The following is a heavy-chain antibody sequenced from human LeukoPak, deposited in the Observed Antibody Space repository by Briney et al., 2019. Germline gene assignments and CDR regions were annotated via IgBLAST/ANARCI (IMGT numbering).Heavy chain of an antibody. CDR2: INSDGSST. D-gene: IGHD2-8*01. Sequence: GGSLRLSCAASGFTFSRHWMHWVRHAPGKGLVWVSRINSDGSSTNYADSVKGRFTISRDNAKNTLYLQMNGLRAEDTAVYYCARGVLMTPDYWGQGTLVTVSS. CDR1: GFTFSRHW. CDR3: ARGVLMTPDY. V-gene: IGHV3-74*01. J-gene: IGHJ4*02.